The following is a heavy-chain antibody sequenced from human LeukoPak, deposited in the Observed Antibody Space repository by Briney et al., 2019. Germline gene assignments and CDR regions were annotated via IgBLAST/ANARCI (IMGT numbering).Heavy chain of an antibody. D-gene: IGHD3-22*01. Sequence: QAGGSLRLSCEASVFTFSSFSMSWVRQAPWKGLEWVSAISAGGGIAYYTDSVKGRFTISRDNSKNTLYLQMNSLRAEDTAVYYCAKEYDSSGYYNYFDYWGQGTLVTVSS. J-gene: IGHJ4*02. V-gene: IGHV3-23*01. CDR2: ISAGGGIA. CDR3: AKEYDSSGYYNYFDY. CDR1: VFTFSSFS.